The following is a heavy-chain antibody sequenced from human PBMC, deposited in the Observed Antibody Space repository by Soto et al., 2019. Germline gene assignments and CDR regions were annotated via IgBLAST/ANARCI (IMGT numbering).Heavy chain of an antibody. V-gene: IGHV5-51*01. D-gene: IGHD2-21*02. CDR3: ARLIGVVTASYYFDY. Sequence: PWESLTIYCTCSGHSFSRYWIAWVRQMPGKGLEWMGIISPADSDTKYSPSFQGQVTISADKSISTASLQWSSLKASDTAMYYCARLIGVVTASYYFDYWGQGTLVTVSS. J-gene: IGHJ4*02. CDR1: GHSFSRYW. CDR2: ISPADSDT.